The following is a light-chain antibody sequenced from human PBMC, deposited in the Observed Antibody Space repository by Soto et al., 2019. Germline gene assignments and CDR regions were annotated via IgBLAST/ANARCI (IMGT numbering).Light chain of an antibody. CDR3: LQDYNYPRT. CDR2: GAS. J-gene: IGKJ2*01. CDR1: QDIRTE. Sequence: AIQMTQSPSSLSVSVGDRVTITCRSSQDIRTELGWYQQRPGKAPNLLIYGASTLQTGVPSRFSGSGSGTDFFLTISSLQPEDVATYFCLQDYNYPRTFGQGTKLQIK. V-gene: IGKV1-6*01.